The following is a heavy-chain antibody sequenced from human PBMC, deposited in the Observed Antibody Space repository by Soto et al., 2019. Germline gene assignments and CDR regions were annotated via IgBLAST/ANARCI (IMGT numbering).Heavy chain of an antibody. Sequence: AGGFQRDSYRASGFKCISHGIRWVLQATGKGLEWVSAISGSGGSTYYADSVKGRFTISRDNSKNTLYLQMNSLRAEDTAVYYCAKPKAYTDIVVVPAAIALRFMDVWGKGTTVTVSS. V-gene: IGHV3-23*01. CDR1: GFKCISHG. CDR2: ISGSGGST. D-gene: IGHD2-2*02. J-gene: IGHJ6*03. CDR3: AKPKAYTDIVVVPAAIALRFMDV.